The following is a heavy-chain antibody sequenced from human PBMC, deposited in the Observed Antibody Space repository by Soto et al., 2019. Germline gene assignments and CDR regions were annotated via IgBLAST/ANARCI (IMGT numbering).Heavy chain of an antibody. CDR1: GGSFSGYY. D-gene: IGHD1-26*01. CDR2: INHSGST. V-gene: IGHV4-34*01. CDR3: ARGLWSGSYRILRPEQPKSFDY. Sequence: NPSETLSLTCAVYGGSFSGYYWSWIRQPPGKGLEWIGEINHSGSTNYNPSLKSRVTISVDTSKNQFSLKLSSVTAADTAVYYCARGLWSGSYRILRPEQPKSFDYWGQGTLVTVSS. J-gene: IGHJ4*02.